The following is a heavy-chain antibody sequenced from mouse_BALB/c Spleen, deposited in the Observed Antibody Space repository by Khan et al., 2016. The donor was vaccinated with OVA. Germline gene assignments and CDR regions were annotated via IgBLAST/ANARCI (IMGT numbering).Heavy chain of an antibody. V-gene: IGHV1-4*01. CDR3: ARDGAYYRNDGWFAY. Sequence: QVRLQQSGAELARPGASVKMSCKASGYTFTSYTIHWIKQRPGQGLEWIGYINPSSGYTNYNQKFKDKATLTADKSSTTAYMQLSSLTSDDSAVYYCARDGAYYRNDGWFAYWGQRTLVTVSA. CDR2: INPSSGYT. CDR1: GYTFTSYT. J-gene: IGHJ3*01. D-gene: IGHD2-14*01.